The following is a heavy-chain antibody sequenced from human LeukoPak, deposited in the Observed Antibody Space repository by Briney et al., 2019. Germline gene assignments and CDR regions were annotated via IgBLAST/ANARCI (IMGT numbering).Heavy chain of an antibody. V-gene: IGHV4-4*07. CDR3: ARSDGYGLVGI. CDR1: GGSISSYY. CDR2: IYTSGST. Sequence: SETLSLTCTVSGGSISSYYWSWIRQPAGKGLEWIGRIYTSGSTNYNPSLKSRVTMSVDTSKNHFSLNLGSVTAADTAVYYCARSDGYGLVGIWGQGTMVTVSS. J-gene: IGHJ3*02. D-gene: IGHD5-18*01.